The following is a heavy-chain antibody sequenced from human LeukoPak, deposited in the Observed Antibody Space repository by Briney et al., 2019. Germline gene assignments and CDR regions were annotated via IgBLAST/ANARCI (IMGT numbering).Heavy chain of an antibody. CDR2: LSHSGSS. CDR1: GGSVSSYY. J-gene: IGHJ3*02. Sequence: PSETLSLTCTVSGGSVSSYYWSWIRRPPGRGLEWIAYLSHSGSSDSNPSLTSRVTTLVDTSKNQFPLKLTSVTAADTAVYYGARARYANAWYAFDIWGHGTMVTVSS. CDR3: ARARYANAWYAFDI. V-gene: IGHV4-59*02. D-gene: IGHD2-2*01.